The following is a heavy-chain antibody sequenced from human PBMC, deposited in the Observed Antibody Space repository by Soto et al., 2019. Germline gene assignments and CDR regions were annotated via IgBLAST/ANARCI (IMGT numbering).Heavy chain of an antibody. V-gene: IGHV1-69*02. CDR3: TIGSWSGEGVDI. J-gene: IGHJ3*02. D-gene: IGHD2-21*01. Sequence: QVQLVQSGAEVKKPGSSVKVSCQDSGGTCSTYSMFWVRQAPGQGLEWMGRIIPMLGVRNYAQRFQDRVTITANKSTPTVHMELSSLRSEDTALYYCTIGSWSGEGVDIWGQGTMVTVSS. CDR1: GGTCSTYS. CDR2: IIPMLGVR.